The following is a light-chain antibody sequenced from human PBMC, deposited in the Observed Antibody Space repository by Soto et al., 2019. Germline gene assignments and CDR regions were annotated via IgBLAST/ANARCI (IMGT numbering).Light chain of an antibody. CDR3: CSYAGNYTLM. J-gene: IGLJ3*02. CDR2: EFS. Sequence: QSALTQPASVSGSPGQSITISCTGTSSDFGSYDLVSWYQHHPGKAPKLMIFEFSKRPSGVSNRFSGSKSGNTASLTISGLQAEDEDDYYCCSYAGNYTLMFGGGTKLTVL. V-gene: IGLV2-23*02. CDR1: SSDFGSYDL.